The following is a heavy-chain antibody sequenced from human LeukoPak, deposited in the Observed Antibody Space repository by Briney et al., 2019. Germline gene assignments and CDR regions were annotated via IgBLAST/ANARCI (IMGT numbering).Heavy chain of an antibody. Sequence: PSETVSLTCTVSGGSIDSYYWSWIRQPPGKGLEWIGYIYYTGSTEYHPSLKSRVTISLDTSKNQFSLKLTSVTAVDTAVYYCARVYQSAEYYFDYWGQGNLVSVSS. CDR1: GGSIDSYY. D-gene: IGHD2-2*01. CDR3: ARVYQSAEYYFDY. CDR2: IYYTGST. V-gene: IGHV4-59*01. J-gene: IGHJ4*02.